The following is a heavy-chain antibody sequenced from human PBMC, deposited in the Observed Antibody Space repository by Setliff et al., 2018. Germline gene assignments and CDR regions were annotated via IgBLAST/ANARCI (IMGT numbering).Heavy chain of an antibody. CDR1: GFTFSTYE. CDR3: ARDYLRSNYDFWSGPPNWFDP. CDR2: ISSDGSTV. Sequence: LRLSCAASGFTFSTYEMNWVRQAPGKGLEWVSYISSDGSTVFYADSVKGRFTISRDNAKNSLCLQMNSLRAEDTAVYYCARDYLRSNYDFWSGPPNWFDPWGQGTLVTVSS. J-gene: IGHJ5*02. D-gene: IGHD3-3*01. V-gene: IGHV3-48*03.